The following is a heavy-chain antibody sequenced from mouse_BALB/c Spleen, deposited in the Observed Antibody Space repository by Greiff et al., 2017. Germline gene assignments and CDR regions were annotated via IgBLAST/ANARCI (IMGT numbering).Heavy chain of an antibody. D-gene: IGHD2-14*01. J-gene: IGHJ3*01. V-gene: IGHV1-9*01. Sequence: QVHVKQSGAELMKPGASVKISCKATGYTFSSYWIEWVKQRPGHGLEWIGEILPGSGSTNYNEKFKGKATFTADTSSNTAYMQLSSLISEDSAVYYCARTTMGSSPWFAYWGQGTLVTVSA. CDR3: ARTTMGSSPWFAY. CDR2: ILPGSGST. CDR1: GYTFSSYW.